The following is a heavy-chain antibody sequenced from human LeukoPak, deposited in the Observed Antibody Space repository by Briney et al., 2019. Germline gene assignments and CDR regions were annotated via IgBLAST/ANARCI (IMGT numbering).Heavy chain of an antibody. CDR1: GVTFSSYG. V-gene: IGHV3-30*02. CDR2: IRYDGSNE. J-gene: IGHJ4*02. D-gene: IGHD5-18*01. Sequence: QTGGSLRLSCVASGVTFSSYGMHWVRQAPGKGLEWVAFIRYDGSNEYYIDSVKGRFTLSRDNSKNTLYLQMNSLRSEDTAVYYCAIYVDTAMVAFDYWGQGTLVTVSS. CDR3: AIYVDTAMVAFDY.